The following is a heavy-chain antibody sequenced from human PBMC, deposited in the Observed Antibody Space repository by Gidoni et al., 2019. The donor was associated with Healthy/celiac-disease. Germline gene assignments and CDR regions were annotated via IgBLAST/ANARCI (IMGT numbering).Heavy chain of an antibody. D-gene: IGHD5-18*01. CDR3: TTDWERGYEAFDI. J-gene: IGHJ3*02. CDR1: GFPFSNAW. Sequence: EVQLVESGGGLVKPGGSLRLSCAASGFPFSNAWMSWVRQAPGKGLDWVGRMKSKTDGGTTDYAAPVKGRFTISRDDSKNTLYLQMNSLKTEDTAVYYCTTDWERGYEAFDIWGQGTMVTVSS. V-gene: IGHV3-15*01. CDR2: MKSKTDGGTT.